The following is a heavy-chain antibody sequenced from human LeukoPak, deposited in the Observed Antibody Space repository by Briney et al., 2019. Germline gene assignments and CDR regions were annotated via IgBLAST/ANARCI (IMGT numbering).Heavy chain of an antibody. D-gene: IGHD3-10*01. CDR2: IYSGGTI. CDR1: GLNVSSRY. Sequence: PGGSLRLSCAASGLNVSSRYMSWIRQAPGKGLEWVSIIYSGGTIYYAGSVKGRFTISRDNSKNMLYLQMNSPRADDTAVYYCAREYYYGSGNYGGFDYWGQGTLVTVSS. V-gene: IGHV3-53*01. J-gene: IGHJ4*02. CDR3: AREYYYGSGNYGGFDY.